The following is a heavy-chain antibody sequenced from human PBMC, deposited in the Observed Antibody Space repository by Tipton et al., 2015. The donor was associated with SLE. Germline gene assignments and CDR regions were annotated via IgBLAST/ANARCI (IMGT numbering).Heavy chain of an antibody. Sequence: TLSLTCSVSGGSITSGAYHWTWIRQHPGKGLEWFGYISYSGSTYYNPSLRSRVTISADTSKNAFSLKLTSVTAADAAVYYCAREGYDSSGDHRPHYWYFDLWGRGTLVTVSS. V-gene: IGHV4-31*03. CDR3: AREGYDSSGDHRPHYWYFDL. CDR2: ISYSGST. D-gene: IGHD3-22*01. J-gene: IGHJ2*01. CDR1: GGSITSGAYH.